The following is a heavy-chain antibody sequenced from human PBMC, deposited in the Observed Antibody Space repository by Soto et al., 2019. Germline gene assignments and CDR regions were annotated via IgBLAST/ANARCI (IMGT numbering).Heavy chain of an antibody. CDR2: IIPIFGTA. CDR1: GGTFSSYA. CDR3: ARDLKTTVKGEYYYYYYGMEV. D-gene: IGHD4-17*01. Sequence: QVQLVQSGAEVKKPGSSVKVSCKASGGTFSSYAISWVRQAPGQGLEWMGGIIPIFGTANYAQKFQGRVTITADNYTSTADMELSSLRSEDTAVYYCARDLKTTVKGEYYYYYYGMEVWGQGTTVTVSS. J-gene: IGHJ6*02. V-gene: IGHV1-69*06.